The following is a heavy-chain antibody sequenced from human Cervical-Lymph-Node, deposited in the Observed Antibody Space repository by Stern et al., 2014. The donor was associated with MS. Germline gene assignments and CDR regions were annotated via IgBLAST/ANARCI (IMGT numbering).Heavy chain of an antibody. CDR1: DGSISSGYYY. CDR2: IYYTGST. CDR3: ARGIHDSWSGYPWADV. J-gene: IGHJ6*02. Sequence: QLQLQESGPGLVKPSQTLYLTCHVSDGSISSGYYYWSWIRQHPGKDMEWIGYIYYTGSTYSNPSLKSRVTISVATSKNQFSLKLNSVTSADTAVYYCARGIHDSWSGYPWADVWGQGTTVTVSS. V-gene: IGHV4-31*03. D-gene: IGHD3-3*01.